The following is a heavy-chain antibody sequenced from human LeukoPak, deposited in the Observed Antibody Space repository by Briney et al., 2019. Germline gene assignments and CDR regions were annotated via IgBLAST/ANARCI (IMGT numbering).Heavy chain of an antibody. D-gene: IGHD3-10*01. CDR2: IYYSGST. Sequence: SETLSLTCAVYGGSFSGYYWSWIRQPPGKGLEWIGSIYYSGSTYCNPSLKSRVTISVDTSKNQFSLKLSSVTAADTAVYYCASLLNYYGSGSYYTLDYWGQGTLVTVSS. CDR3: ASLLNYYGSGSYYTLDY. J-gene: IGHJ4*02. V-gene: IGHV4-34*01. CDR1: GGSFSGYY.